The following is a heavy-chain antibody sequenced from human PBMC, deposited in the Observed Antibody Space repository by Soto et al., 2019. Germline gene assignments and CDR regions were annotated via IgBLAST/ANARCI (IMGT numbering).Heavy chain of an antibody. V-gene: IGHV1-3*01. J-gene: IGHJ4*02. CDR2: INAGNGNT. CDR1: GYSFTSYA. D-gene: IGHD3-9*01. CDR3: ARDQSALRYFDWLSYYFDY. Sequence: EASVKLSCTASGYSFTSYAMHWVRQAPGQRLEWMGWINAGNGNTKYSQKFQGRVTITRDTSASTAYMELSSLRSEDTAVYYCARDQSALRYFDWLSYYFDYWGQGTLVTVSS.